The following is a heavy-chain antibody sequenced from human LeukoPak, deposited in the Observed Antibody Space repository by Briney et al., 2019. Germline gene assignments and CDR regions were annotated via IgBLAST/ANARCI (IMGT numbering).Heavy chain of an antibody. Sequence: SETLSLTCAVYGESFSGHFWTWVRQPPGKGLXWSGEINHSGTTNYNPSLKSRVIISLDTSKNQFSLKLSSVTAADTAVYYCARGRWLRQSFDYWGQGTLVTVSS. CDR1: GESFSGHF. CDR3: ARGRWLRQSFDY. CDR2: INHSGTT. V-gene: IGHV4-34*01. D-gene: IGHD5-12*01. J-gene: IGHJ4*02.